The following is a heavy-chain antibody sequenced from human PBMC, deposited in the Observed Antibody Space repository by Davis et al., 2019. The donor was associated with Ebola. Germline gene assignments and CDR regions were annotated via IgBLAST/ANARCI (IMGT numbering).Heavy chain of an antibody. Sequence: ASVKVSCKASGGTFSSYGISWVRQAPGQGLEWMGWISAYNGNTNYAQKLQGRVTMTTDTSTSTAYMELRSLRSDDTAVYYCARGEDYGDDNWFDPWGQGTLVTVSS. D-gene: IGHD4-17*01. V-gene: IGHV1-18*01. CDR1: GGTFSSYG. CDR3: ARGEDYGDDNWFDP. J-gene: IGHJ5*02. CDR2: ISAYNGNT.